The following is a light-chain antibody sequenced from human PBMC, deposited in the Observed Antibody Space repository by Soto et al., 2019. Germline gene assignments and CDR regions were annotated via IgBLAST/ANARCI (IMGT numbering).Light chain of an antibody. CDR3: QQHYNTPRT. CDR2: TTS. J-gene: IGKJ1*01. V-gene: IGKV1-39*01. Sequence: DIQMTQSPSSLSASVGDRVTITCRTSQPISDYLNWYQQKPGKAPTLLIYTTSNLQSGVPSRFSGSGSATHFTLTISSLQPEEFATYYCQQHYNTPRTFGQGTKVDI. CDR1: QPISDY.